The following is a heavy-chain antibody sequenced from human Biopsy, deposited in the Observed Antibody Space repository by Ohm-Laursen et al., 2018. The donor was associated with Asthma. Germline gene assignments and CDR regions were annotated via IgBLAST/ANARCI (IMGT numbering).Heavy chain of an antibody. V-gene: IGHV4-59*07. CDR2: IHYSGST. Sequence: SDTLSLTCTVSGVSIRSYYWTWIRQPPGKGLEWIGNIHYSGSTYSNPSLKSRVTISVDKSKNQISLKLTSVTAADTATYYCATDSGVLPLGDWGQGSLVTVSS. CDR3: ATDSGVLPLGD. D-gene: IGHD4-17*01. CDR1: GVSIRSYY. J-gene: IGHJ4*02.